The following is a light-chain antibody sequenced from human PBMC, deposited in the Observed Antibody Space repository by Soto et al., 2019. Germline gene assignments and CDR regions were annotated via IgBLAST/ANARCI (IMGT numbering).Light chain of an antibody. CDR3: CSYAGATAV. Sequence: QSALTQPRSVSGSPGQPVTISCTGTSSDVGGYNYVSWYQQHPGKAPKLMIYDVSKRPSGVPDRFSGSKSGNTASLTISGLQAEDEADYYCCSYAGATAVFGGGTKLTVL. J-gene: IGLJ2*01. V-gene: IGLV2-11*01. CDR2: DVS. CDR1: SSDVGGYNY.